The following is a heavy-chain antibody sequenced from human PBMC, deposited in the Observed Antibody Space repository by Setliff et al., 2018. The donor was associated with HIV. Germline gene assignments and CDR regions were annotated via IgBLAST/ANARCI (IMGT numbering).Heavy chain of an antibody. Sequence: PSETLSLTCTVSGGSISSGSYYWSWIRQPAGKGLEWIGHIYTSGSTNYNPSLKSRVTISVDRSKNQFSLKLSSVTAADTAVFYCARSVMTTTNYFDYWGPGKLVTVSS. CDR3: ARSVMTTTNYFDY. V-gene: IGHV4-61*09. CDR1: GGSISSGSYY. J-gene: IGHJ4*02. D-gene: IGHD4-4*01. CDR2: IYTSGST.